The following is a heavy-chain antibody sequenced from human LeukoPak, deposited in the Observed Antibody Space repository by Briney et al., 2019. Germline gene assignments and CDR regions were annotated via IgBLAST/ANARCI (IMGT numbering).Heavy chain of an antibody. CDR1: GYSFTSYD. D-gene: IGHD3/OR15-3a*01. CDR2: MNPDTEIT. V-gene: IGHV1-8*01. Sequence: GASVKVSCKADGYSFTSYDLNWVRQASGQGLEWMGWMNPDTEITDYAQKFQGRVSMTRDTSTSTAYMELSGLTSEDTAVYFCATSSGLTTHDAFDIWGQGTMVTVSS. CDR3: ATSSGLTTHDAFDI. J-gene: IGHJ3*02.